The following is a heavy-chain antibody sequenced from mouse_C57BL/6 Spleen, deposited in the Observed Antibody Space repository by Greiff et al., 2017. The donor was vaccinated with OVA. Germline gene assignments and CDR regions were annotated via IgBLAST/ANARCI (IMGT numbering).Heavy chain of an antibody. J-gene: IGHJ2*01. CDR2: ISSGSSTI. CDR1: GFTFSDYG. Sequence: EVQLVESGGGLVKPGASLKLSCAASGFTFSDYGMHWVRQAPEKGLEWVAYISSGSSTIYYADTVKGRFTISRDNAKNTLFLQMTSLRSEDSAMDYCARSYYYGSSDEGLWGQGTTLTVSS. V-gene: IGHV5-17*01. D-gene: IGHD1-1*01. CDR3: ARSYYYGSSDEGL.